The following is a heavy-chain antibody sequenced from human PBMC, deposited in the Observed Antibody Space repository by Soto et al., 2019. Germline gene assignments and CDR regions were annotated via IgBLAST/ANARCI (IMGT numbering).Heavy chain of an antibody. V-gene: IGHV3-23*01. Sequence: GGSLRLSCAASGFTFSSYAMSWVRQAPGRGLEWVSAISGSGGSTYYADSVKGRFTISRDNSKNTLYLQMNSLRAEDTAVYYCARTTVVTGDYFDYWGQGTLVTVSS. J-gene: IGHJ4*02. CDR2: ISGSGGST. CDR3: ARTTVVTGDYFDY. D-gene: IGHD4-17*01. CDR1: GFTFSSYA.